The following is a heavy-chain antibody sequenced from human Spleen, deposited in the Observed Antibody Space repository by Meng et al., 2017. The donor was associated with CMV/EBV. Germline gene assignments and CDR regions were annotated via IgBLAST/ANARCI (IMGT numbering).Heavy chain of an antibody. Sequence: SGPTLVKPTQSLTLTCTFSGFSLSTSGVGVGWIRQPPGKALEWLALIYWNDDKRYSPSLKSRLTITKDTSKNQVVLTMSNMGPVDTATYFCARTNLMITFGGVIVSYWFDPWGQGTLVTVSS. CDR1: GFSLSTSGVG. J-gene: IGHJ5*02. CDR3: ARTNLMITFGGVIVSYWFDP. D-gene: IGHD3-16*02. CDR2: IYWNDDK. V-gene: IGHV2-5*01.